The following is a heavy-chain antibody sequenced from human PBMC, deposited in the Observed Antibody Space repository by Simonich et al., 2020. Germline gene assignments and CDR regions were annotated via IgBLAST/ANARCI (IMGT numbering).Heavy chain of an antibody. CDR3: ARGGVRSSSWYWYFDL. CDR1: RYTFTGYY. CDR2: LNPNRGGT. Sequence: QVQLVQSGAEVKKPGASVKVSCKASRYTFTGYYMHWVPQAPGQELEWKAGLNPNRGGTNKAQKLQGRVTMTRDTSISTAYMGLSRLRSDDTAVYYCARGGVRSSSWYWYFDLWGRGTLVTVSS. D-gene: IGHD6-13*01. J-gene: IGHJ2*01. V-gene: IGHV1-2*02.